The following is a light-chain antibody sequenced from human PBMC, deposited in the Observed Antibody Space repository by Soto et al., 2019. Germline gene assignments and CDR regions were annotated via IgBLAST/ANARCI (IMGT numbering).Light chain of an antibody. CDR1: QTISSW. CDR3: QHSNSYSEW. J-gene: IGKJ1*01. Sequence: DIQMTQSPSTLSGSVGDRVTITCRASQTISSWLAWYQQKPGKAPKLLIYKASTLKSGVPSWFSGSGSGTEVTLTNSSLKLDDFATYYCQHSNSYSEWFGQGTKVDLK. V-gene: IGKV1-5*03. CDR2: KAS.